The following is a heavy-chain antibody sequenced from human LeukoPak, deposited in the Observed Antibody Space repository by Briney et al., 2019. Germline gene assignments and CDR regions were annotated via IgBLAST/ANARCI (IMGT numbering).Heavy chain of an antibody. D-gene: IGHD5-18*01. CDR1: GYTFTIYY. CDR3: ARSSITRVQLMWDFDY. V-gene: IGHV1-46*01. CDR2: INPSGGST. Sequence: ASVKVSCKASGYTFTIYYMHWVRQAPGQGLEWMGIINPSGGSTSYAQKFQGRVTMARDTSTSTVYMELSSLRSEDTAVYYCARSSITRVQLMWDFDYWGQGTLVTVSS. J-gene: IGHJ4*02.